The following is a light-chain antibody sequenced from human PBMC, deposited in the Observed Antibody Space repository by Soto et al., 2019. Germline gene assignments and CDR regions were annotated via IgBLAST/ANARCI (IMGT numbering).Light chain of an antibody. CDR3: QQFRNWQWT. Sequence: EIVLTQSPGTLSVSPGDRVTLSCRASQSISINLAWYQHKPGQAPRLLIHAGSTRATGIPARISGSGSGTEFTLTISSLQYEDFEVYYCQQFRNWQWTLGQGTKVDIK. J-gene: IGKJ1*01. CDR1: QSISIN. CDR2: AGS. V-gene: IGKV3D-15*01.